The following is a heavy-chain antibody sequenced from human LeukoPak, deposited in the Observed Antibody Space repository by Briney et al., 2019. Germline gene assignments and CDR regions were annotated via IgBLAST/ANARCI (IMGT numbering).Heavy chain of an antibody. V-gene: IGHV3-23*01. CDR3: TRIVAATSNFDY. CDR2: ISDSGGAT. CDR1: GFTFSIYA. D-gene: IGHD5-12*01. J-gene: IGHJ4*02. Sequence: GGSLRLSCAASGFTFSIYAMSWVRQAPGKGLEWVSAISDSGGATFYADSVKGRFTISRDNSKNSLYLQVNSLSAEDTAVYYCTRIVAATSNFDYWGQGTLVTVSS.